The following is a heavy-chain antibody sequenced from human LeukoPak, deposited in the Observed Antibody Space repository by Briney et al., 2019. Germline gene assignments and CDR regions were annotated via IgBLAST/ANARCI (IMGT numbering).Heavy chain of an antibody. Sequence: ASVKVSCKASGYTFTGYYMHWVRQAPGQGLEWMGWINPNSGGTNYAQKFQGRVTMTRDTSISTAYMELSRLRSDDTAVYYCARGHYNFPSFDYWGQETLVTVSS. CDR2: INPNSGGT. J-gene: IGHJ4*02. V-gene: IGHV1-2*02. CDR3: ARGHYNFPSFDY. CDR1: GYTFTGYY. D-gene: IGHD5-24*01.